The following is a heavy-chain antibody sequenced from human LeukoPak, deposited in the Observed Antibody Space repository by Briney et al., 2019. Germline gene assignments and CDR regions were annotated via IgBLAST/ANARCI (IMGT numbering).Heavy chain of an antibody. J-gene: IGHJ4*02. D-gene: IGHD4-17*01. CDR2: ISGSGGST. CDR3: AKGYDYGDYGFDY. Sequence: GWSLRLSCAASGFTFSSYAMSWVRQAPGKGLEWVSAISGSGGSTYYADSVKGRFTISRDNSKNTLYLQMNSLRAEDTAVYYCAKGYDYGDYGFDYWGQGTLVTVSS. V-gene: IGHV3-23*01. CDR1: GFTFSSYA.